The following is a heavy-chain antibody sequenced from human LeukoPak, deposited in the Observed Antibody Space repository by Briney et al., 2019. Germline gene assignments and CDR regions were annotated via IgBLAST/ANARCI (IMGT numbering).Heavy chain of an antibody. V-gene: IGHV1-2*02. D-gene: IGHD3-22*01. J-gene: IGHJ1*01. CDR1: GYSFTDYY. CDR3: TRGYYDSSDFEYFHH. CDR2: INPNSGGT. Sequence: ASVKVSCKTSGYSFTDYYMHWVRQAPGQGLEWMGWINPNSGGTNFAQRFQDRVTMTRDMPISTAYMELSRLRSDDTAIYYCTRGYYDSSDFEYFHHWGQGTLVTVSS.